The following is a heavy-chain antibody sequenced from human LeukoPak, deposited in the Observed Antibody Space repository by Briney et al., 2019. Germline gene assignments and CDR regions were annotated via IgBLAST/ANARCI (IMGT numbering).Heavy chain of an antibody. D-gene: IGHD3-22*01. CDR1: GGSISSSSYY. V-gene: IGHV4-39*07. J-gene: IGHJ1*01. CDR2: IYYSGST. CDR3: ARFDSRRYFQH. Sequence: PSETLSLTCTVSGGSISSSSYYWGWIRQPPGKGLEWIGSIYYSGSTYYNPSLKSRVTISVDTSKNQFSLKLSSVTAADTAVYYCARFDSRRYFQHWGQGTLVTVSS.